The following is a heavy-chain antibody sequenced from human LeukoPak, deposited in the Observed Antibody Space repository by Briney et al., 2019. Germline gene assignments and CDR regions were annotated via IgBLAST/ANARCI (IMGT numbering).Heavy chain of an antibody. CDR2: ISAYNGNT. D-gene: IGHD4-17*01. CDR1: GYTFTSYG. J-gene: IGHJ5*02. V-gene: IGHV1-18*01. CDR3: ARDVRGDYPLYNWFDP. Sequence: ASVKVSCKASGYTFTSYGISWVRQAPGQGLERMGWISAYNGNTNYAQKLQGRVTMTTDTSTSTAYMELRSLRSDDTAVYYCARDVRGDYPLYNWFDPWGQGTLVTVSS.